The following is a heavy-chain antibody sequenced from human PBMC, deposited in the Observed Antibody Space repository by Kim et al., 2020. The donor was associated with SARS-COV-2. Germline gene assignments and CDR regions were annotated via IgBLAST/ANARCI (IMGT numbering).Heavy chain of an antibody. V-gene: IGHV3-23*01. CDR3: AKGPAPSSSYHMDV. CDR1: GFTFSNHA. CDR2: IRGSGDNT. J-gene: IGHJ6*03. D-gene: IGHD6-6*01. Sequence: GGSLRLSCAGSGFTFSNHAMTWIRQAPGKGPEWVSTIRGSGDNTYYTDSVRGRFTISRDNSQNTLYLQINSLRAEDTAVYYCAKGPAPSSSYHMDVWCKGTTVTVSS.